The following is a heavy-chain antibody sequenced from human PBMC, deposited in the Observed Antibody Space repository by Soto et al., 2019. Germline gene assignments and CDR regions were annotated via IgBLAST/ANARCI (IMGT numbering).Heavy chain of an antibody. CDR2: IIPIFGTA. D-gene: IGHD3-22*01. J-gene: IGHJ3*02. CDR3: ATTKPPYYYDSSGYFRPGTFDI. V-gene: IGHV1-69*01. Sequence: QVQLVQSGAEVKKPGSSVKVSCKASGGTFSSYAISWVRQAPGQGLKWMGGIIPIFGTANYAQKFQGRVTITADESTSTAYMELSSLRSEDTAVYYCATTKPPYYYDSSGYFRPGTFDIWGQGTMVTVSS. CDR1: GGTFSSYA.